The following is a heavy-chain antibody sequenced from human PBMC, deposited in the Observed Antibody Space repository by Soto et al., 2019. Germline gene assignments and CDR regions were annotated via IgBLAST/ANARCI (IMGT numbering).Heavy chain of an antibody. CDR3: AKEIRFLEWLFDD. CDR1: GFTFSSYA. Sequence: GGSLRLSCAASGFTFSSYAMHWVRQAPGKGLEWVAVISYDGSNKYYADSVKGRFTISRDNSKNTLYLQMNSLRAEDTAVYYGAKEIRFLEWLFDDWGQGTLVTVAS. D-gene: IGHD3-3*01. CDR2: ISYDGSNK. V-gene: IGHV3-30-3*01. J-gene: IGHJ4*02.